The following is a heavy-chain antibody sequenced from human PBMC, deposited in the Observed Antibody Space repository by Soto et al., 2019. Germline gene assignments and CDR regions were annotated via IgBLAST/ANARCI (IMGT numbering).Heavy chain of an antibody. J-gene: IGHJ6*02. CDR3: ARNQGRGRWGMDV. Sequence: PGGSLRLSCAASGFTFSSYWMHWVRQAPGKGLVWVSRINSDGSSTSYADSVKGRFTISRDNAKNTLYLQMNSLRAEDTAVYYCARNQGRGRWGMDVWGQGTTVTVSS. D-gene: IGHD1-26*01. V-gene: IGHV3-74*01. CDR1: GFTFSSYW. CDR2: INSDGSST.